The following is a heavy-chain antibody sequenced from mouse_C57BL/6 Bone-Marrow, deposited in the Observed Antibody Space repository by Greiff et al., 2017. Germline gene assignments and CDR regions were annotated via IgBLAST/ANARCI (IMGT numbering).Heavy chain of an antibody. Sequence: EVKLQESGAELVRPGASVKLSCTASGFNIKDDYIHWVKQRPEQGLEWIGWIDPEIGDTEYAPKFQGKATITSDTSSNTAYLQLSSLTSEDTAVYYCSSFDSNYFDFWGQGTPLTVAS. CDR1: GFNIKDDY. J-gene: IGHJ2*01. D-gene: IGHD2-5*01. CDR3: SSFDSNYFDF. CDR2: IDPEIGDT. V-gene: IGHV14-4*01.